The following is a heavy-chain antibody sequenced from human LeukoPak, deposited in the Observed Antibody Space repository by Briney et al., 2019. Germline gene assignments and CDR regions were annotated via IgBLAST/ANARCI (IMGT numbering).Heavy chain of an antibody. J-gene: IGHJ4*02. D-gene: IGHD6-19*01. CDR1: GGSFTKFW. CDR3: ARLQGVSRGWSFDY. CDR2: IYPGDSDT. V-gene: IGHV5-51*01. Sequence: GESLKISCEGSGGSFTKFWIGWVRQMPGKGLELMGIIYPGDSDTTYSPSFQGHVTISADKSTSTAYLQWSSLKASDTAMYYCARLQGVSRGWSFDYWGQGTLVTVSS.